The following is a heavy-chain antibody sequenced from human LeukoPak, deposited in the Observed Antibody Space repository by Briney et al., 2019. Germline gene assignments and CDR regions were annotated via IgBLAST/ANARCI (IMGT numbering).Heavy chain of an antibody. V-gene: IGHV4-39*01. CDR2: IYYSGST. CDR3: ARHSPYIVVVPAALWFDY. D-gene: IGHD2-2*01. CDR1: GGSISSSSYY. J-gene: IGHJ4*02. Sequence: SETLSLTCTVSGGSISSSSYYWGWIRQPPGKGLEWIGSIYYSGSTYYNPSLKSRVTISVDTSKNQFSLKLSSVTAADTAVYYCARHSPYIVVVPAALWFDYWGQGILVSVSS.